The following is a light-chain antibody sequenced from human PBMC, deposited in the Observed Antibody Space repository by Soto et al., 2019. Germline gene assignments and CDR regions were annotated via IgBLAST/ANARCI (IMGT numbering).Light chain of an antibody. CDR1: SSNIGSNT. V-gene: IGLV1-44*01. J-gene: IGLJ7*01. CDR2: SNN. CDR3: AAWDDSLKGAV. Sequence: QSVLTQPPSASGTPVQRVTISCSGSSSNIGSNTVNWFQQLPGTAPKLLIYSNNQRPSGVPDRFSGSKSGTSASLAISGLQSEDEADYYCAAWDDSLKGAVFGGGTQLTVL.